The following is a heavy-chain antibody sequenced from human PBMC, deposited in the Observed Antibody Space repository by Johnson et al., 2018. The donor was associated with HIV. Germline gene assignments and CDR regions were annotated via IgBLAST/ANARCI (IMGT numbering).Heavy chain of an antibody. V-gene: IGHV3-30-3*01. Sequence: QVQLVESGGGVVQPGRSLRLSCAASGFTFSSYAMHWVRQAPGKGLEWVAVISYDGSNKYYADSVEGRFTISRDNSKNTLYLQMNSLRADDTAVYYCAKESETYGGNIGFQHAFDIWGQGTMVTVSS. D-gene: IGHD4-23*01. J-gene: IGHJ3*02. CDR3: AKESETYGGNIGFQHAFDI. CDR1: GFTFSSYA. CDR2: ISYDGSNK.